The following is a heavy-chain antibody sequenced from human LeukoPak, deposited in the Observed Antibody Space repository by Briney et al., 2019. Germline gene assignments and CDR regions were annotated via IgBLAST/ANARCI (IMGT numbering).Heavy chain of an antibody. V-gene: IGHV4-4*07. CDR2: IYTSGST. J-gene: IGHJ5*02. CDR1: GGSISSYY. CDR3: APRGDIEHSYGYGKWFDP. D-gene: IGHD5-18*01. Sequence: SETLSLTCTVSGGSISSYYWSWIRQPAGKGLEWIGRIYTSGSTNYNPSLKSRVTMSVDTSKNQFSLNLSSVTAADTAVYYCAPRGDIEHSYGYGKWFDPWGQGTRVTVSS.